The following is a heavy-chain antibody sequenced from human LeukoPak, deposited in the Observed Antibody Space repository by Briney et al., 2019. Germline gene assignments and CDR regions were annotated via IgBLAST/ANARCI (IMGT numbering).Heavy chain of an antibody. D-gene: IGHD3-9*01. J-gene: IGHJ4*02. Sequence: GRSLRLSCAASGFTFSNYGMHWVRQAPGKGLEWVAVILYDGSNKYNADSVKGRFTVSRDNSKNTLYLQMNSLRAEDTAVYYCARGHGDYDILTGWIDYWGQGNLVTVSS. CDR1: GFTFSNYG. V-gene: IGHV3-30*03. CDR2: ILYDGSNK. CDR3: ARGHGDYDILTGWIDY.